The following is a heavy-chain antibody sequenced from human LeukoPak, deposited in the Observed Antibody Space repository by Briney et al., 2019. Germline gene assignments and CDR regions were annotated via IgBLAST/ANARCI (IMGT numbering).Heavy chain of an antibody. V-gene: IGHV1-18*01. J-gene: IGHJ5*02. CDR2: ISGYNGNT. CDR3: ARTKPGIAVAGSPHRWFDP. D-gene: IGHD6-19*01. Sequence: ASVKVSCKASGYTFTTYGISWVRQAPGQGLEWMGWISGYNGNTNYVQKLQGRVTMTTDTSTSAAYMEMRSLRSDDTAVYYCARTKPGIAVAGSPHRWFDPWGQGTLVTVSS. CDR1: GYTFTTYG.